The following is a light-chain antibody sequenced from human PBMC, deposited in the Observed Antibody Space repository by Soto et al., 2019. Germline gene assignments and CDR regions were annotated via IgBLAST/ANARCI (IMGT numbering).Light chain of an antibody. CDR2: DVV. V-gene: IGLV2-14*03. Sequence: QSVLTQPASVSGSPGQSITISCTGTSSDVGGFNSVSWYRLRPGTAPKLILYDVVDRPSGVSYRFSGSQSGNTASLTISGLQAADEADYFCSPSTSTMTTVFGSGTKVTV. CDR3: SPSTSTMTTV. J-gene: IGLJ1*01. CDR1: SSDVGGFNS.